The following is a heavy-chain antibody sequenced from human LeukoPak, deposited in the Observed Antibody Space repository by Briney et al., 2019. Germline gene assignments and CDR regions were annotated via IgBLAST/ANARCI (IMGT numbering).Heavy chain of an antibody. V-gene: IGHV4-34*01. CDR2: INHSGST. CDR1: GGSFSGYY. Sequence: PSETLSLTCAVYGGSFSGYYWSWIRQPPGKGLGWIGGINHSGSTNYNPSLKSRVTISVDTSKNQFSLKLSSVTAADTAVYYCARSTGYCSGGSCDIDYWGQGTLVTVSS. J-gene: IGHJ4*02. CDR3: ARSTGYCSGGSCDIDY. D-gene: IGHD2-15*01.